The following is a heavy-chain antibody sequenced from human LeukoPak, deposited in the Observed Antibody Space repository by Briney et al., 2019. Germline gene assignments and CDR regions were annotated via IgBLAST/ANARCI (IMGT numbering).Heavy chain of an antibody. CDR2: IGGSGGST. D-gene: IGHD2-2*01. J-gene: IGHJ4*02. V-gene: IGHV3-23*01. Sequence: GGSLRLSCAASGFTFSSYAMSWVRQAPGKGLEWVSSIGGSGGSTYYADSVKGRFTISRDNSKNTLYLQMNSLRAEDTAVYYCAKNRGSSITSCFDYWGQGTLVTVSS. CDR1: GFTFSSYA. CDR3: AKNRGSSITSCFDY.